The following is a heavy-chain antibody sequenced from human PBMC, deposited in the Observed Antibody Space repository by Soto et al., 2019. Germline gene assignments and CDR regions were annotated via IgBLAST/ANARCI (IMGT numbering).Heavy chain of an antibody. V-gene: IGHV4-31*03. Sequence: QVQLQESGPRLVKPSQTLSLTCTVSGGSITSGNYYWTWIRQHPGKGLEWLGYIFYSGSTHYNPSRKSRGFISLDTSKNQFSLNLTSVTAADTAVYYCARAPPGDTAMVDDHWGQGTLVTVSS. CDR1: GGSITSGNYY. D-gene: IGHD5-18*01. CDR3: ARAPPGDTAMVDDH. J-gene: IGHJ4*02. CDR2: IFYSGST.